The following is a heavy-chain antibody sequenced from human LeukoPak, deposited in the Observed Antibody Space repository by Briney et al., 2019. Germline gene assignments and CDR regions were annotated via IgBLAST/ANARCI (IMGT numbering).Heavy chain of an antibody. Sequence: GGSLRLSCAASGFTFSSYAMSWVRQAPGKGLEWVSAVSGSGGSTYYADSVKGRFTISRDNSKNTLYLQMNSLRAEDTAVYYCAKDLPITGTTTAATLRDWGQGTLVTVSS. D-gene: IGHD1-7*01. CDR1: GFTFSSYA. CDR2: VSGSGGST. CDR3: AKDLPITGTTTAATLRD. V-gene: IGHV3-23*01. J-gene: IGHJ4*02.